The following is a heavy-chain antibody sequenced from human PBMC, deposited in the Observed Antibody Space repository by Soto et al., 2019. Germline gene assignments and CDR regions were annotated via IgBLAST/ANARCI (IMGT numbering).Heavy chain of an antibody. D-gene: IGHD2-2*01. Sequence: PGGSLRLSCAASGFTFSSYWMSWVRQDPGKGLEWVANIKQDGSEKYYVDSVKGRFTISRDNAKNSLYLQMNSLRAEDTAVYYCAREGDIVVVPAAMRFDPWGQGTLVTVSS. CDR2: IKQDGSEK. J-gene: IGHJ5*02. CDR3: AREGDIVVVPAAMRFDP. CDR1: GFTFSSYW. V-gene: IGHV3-7*01.